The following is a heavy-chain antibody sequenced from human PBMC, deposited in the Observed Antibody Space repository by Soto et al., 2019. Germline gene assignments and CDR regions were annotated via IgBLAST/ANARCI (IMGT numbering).Heavy chain of an antibody. Sequence: EVQLVESGGGLVKPGGSLRLSCAASGFSFSSYSMNWVRQAPGKGLEWVSSISSSSSSIYYADSAKGRFTISRDNAKNSLYLQMNNLRVEDTAVYYCAGSYGSGKTDVWGQGNTVTVSS. CDR1: GFSFSSYS. D-gene: IGHD3-10*01. J-gene: IGHJ6*02. V-gene: IGHV3-21*01. CDR3: AGSYGSGKTDV. CDR2: ISSSSSSI.